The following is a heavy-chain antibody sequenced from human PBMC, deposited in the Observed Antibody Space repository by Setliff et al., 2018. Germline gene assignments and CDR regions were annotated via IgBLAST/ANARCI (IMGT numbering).Heavy chain of an antibody. CDR1: GHTFITFG. Sequence: ASVKVSCKASGHTFITFGISWVRQAPGQGLEWMGWISAYSDDTRYAEKFQGRVTMTMDTSTGTAYMELRSLRSDDTAVYICARDHSRWGQGTLVTVSS. J-gene: IGHJ4*02. CDR2: ISAYSDDT. V-gene: IGHV1-18*01. CDR3: ARDHSR.